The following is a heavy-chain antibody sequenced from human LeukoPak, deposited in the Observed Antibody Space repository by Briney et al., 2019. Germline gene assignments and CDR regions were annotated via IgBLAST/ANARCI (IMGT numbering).Heavy chain of an antibody. D-gene: IGHD6-13*01. Sequence: PSETLSLTCAVYGGSFSGYYWSWIRQPPGKGLEWIGEINHSESTNYNPSLKSRVTISVDTSKNQFSLKLSSVTAADTAVYYCARVPSIAAAVFFRNQDYYYYMDVWGKGTTVTVSS. CDR1: GGSFSGYY. CDR2: INHSEST. V-gene: IGHV4-34*01. CDR3: ARVPSIAAAVFFRNQDYYYYMDV. J-gene: IGHJ6*03.